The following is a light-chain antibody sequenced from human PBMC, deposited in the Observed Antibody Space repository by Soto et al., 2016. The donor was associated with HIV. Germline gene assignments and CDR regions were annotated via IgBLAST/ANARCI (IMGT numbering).Light chain of an antibody. J-gene: IGKJ1*01. Sequence: DILMTQSPSTLSASVGDRVSITCRASQSINTWLAWYQQKPGKAPKLLIYKASTLESGVPSRFSGGGSGTEFTLTISSLQPDDFATYYCQQYNSYSGMFGQGTKGGKQT. CDR1: QSINTW. CDR3: QQYNSYSGM. V-gene: IGKV1-5*03. CDR2: KAS.